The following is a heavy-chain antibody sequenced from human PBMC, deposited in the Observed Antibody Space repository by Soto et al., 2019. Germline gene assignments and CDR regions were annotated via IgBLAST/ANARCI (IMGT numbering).Heavy chain of an antibody. CDR2: ISGSGGST. J-gene: IGHJ3*01. CDR1: GFTFSSYA. V-gene: IGHV3-23*01. CDR3: AKGSRWFGELSDAFDL. Sequence: PGGSLRLSCAASGFTFSSYAMSWVRQAPGKGLEWVSAISGSGGSTYYADSVKGRFTISRDNSKNTLYLQMNSLRAEDTAVYYCAKGSRWFGELSDAFDLWGKGTMVTVSS. D-gene: IGHD3-10*01.